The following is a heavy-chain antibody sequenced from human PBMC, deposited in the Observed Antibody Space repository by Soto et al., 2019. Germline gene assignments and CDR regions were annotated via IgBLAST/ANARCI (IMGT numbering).Heavy chain of an antibody. V-gene: IGHV4-4*02. CDR1: GGSISSSNW. D-gene: IGHD3-10*02. CDR3: ASVRGGYYYAMDV. Sequence: QVQLQESGPGLVKPSGTLSLTCAVSGGSISSSNWWSWVRQPPGKGLEWIGEIYHSGSTNYNPSLKSLVTISVAKSKHQFSLKLSSVTAADTAVYYCASVRGGYYYAMDVWGQGTTVTVSS. J-gene: IGHJ6*02. CDR2: IYHSGST.